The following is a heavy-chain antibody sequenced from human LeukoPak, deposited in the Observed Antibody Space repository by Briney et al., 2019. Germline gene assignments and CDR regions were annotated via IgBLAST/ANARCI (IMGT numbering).Heavy chain of an antibody. CDR1: GYTFTGYD. D-gene: IGHD2-15*01. Sequence: ASVKVSCKASGYTFTGYDMHWVRQAPGQGLEWMGWINPNSGGTNYAQKFQGRVTMTRDTSISTAYMELSRLRPDDTAVYYCARERIVVVVAATALDYWGQGTPVTVSS. CDR3: ARERIVVVVAATALDY. V-gene: IGHV1-2*02. J-gene: IGHJ4*02. CDR2: INPNSGGT.